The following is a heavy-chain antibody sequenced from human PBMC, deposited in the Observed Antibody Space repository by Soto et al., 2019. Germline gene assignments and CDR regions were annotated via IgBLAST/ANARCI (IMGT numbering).Heavy chain of an antibody. CDR2: IHHSGST. J-gene: IGHJ5*02. CDR1: GASITSAGYY. D-gene: IGHD4-17*01. Sequence: SETLSLTCTVSGASITSAGYYWSWIRQHSGKGLEWIGYIHHSGSTYYNPSLKSRITFSVVTAKNQFSLRLTSVTAADTAVYYCARNPIHGDYLGWLDPWGQGTLVTVSS. V-gene: IGHV4-31*03. CDR3: ARNPIHGDYLGWLDP.